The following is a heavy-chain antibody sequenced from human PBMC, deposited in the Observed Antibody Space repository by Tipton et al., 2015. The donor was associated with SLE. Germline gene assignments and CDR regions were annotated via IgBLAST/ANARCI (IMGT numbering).Heavy chain of an antibody. CDR3: ARQSVHGASHFYYMDV. CDR2: IYHSGLT. J-gene: IGHJ6*03. CDR1: GFYVSDGFY. V-gene: IGHV4-38-2*01. Sequence: TLSLTCAVSGFYVSDGFYWGWIRQPPGKGLEWIASIYHSGLTYSNPSLKSRIAFSVDTSKNQFSLRLSSVTAADTAVYYCARQSVHGASHFYYMDVWGKGTAVTVSS. D-gene: IGHD4/OR15-4a*01.